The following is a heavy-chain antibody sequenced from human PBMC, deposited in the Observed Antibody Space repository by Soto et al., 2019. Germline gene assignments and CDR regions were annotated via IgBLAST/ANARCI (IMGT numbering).Heavy chain of an antibody. CDR1: GGSFSGYY. J-gene: IGHJ4*02. CDR3: ARGGGDYKDLYYFDY. Sequence: SETLSLTCAVYGGSFSGYYWSWIRQPPGKGLEWIGEINHSGSTNYNPSLKSRVTISVDTFKNQFSLKLSSVTAADTAVYYCARGGGDYKDLYYFDYWGQGTLVTVSS. CDR2: INHSGST. D-gene: IGHD4-17*01. V-gene: IGHV4-34*01.